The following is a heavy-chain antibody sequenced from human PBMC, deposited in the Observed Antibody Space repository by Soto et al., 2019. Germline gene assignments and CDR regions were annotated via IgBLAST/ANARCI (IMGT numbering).Heavy chain of an antibody. D-gene: IGHD6-19*01. CDR1: GFTFSSYA. CDR2: ISGSGGST. V-gene: IGHV3-23*01. Sequence: EVQLLESGGGLVQPGGSLRLSCAASGFTFSSYAMSWVRQAPGKGLEWVSAISGSGGSTYYADSVKGRFTISRDNSKNRRYLQMNSLRAEDTAVYYCAKYSGGWYEGGGGDYWGQGTLVTVSS. J-gene: IGHJ4*02. CDR3: AKYSGGWYEGGGGDY.